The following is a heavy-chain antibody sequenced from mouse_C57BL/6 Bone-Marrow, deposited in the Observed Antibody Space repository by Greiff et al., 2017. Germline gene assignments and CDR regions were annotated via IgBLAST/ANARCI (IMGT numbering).Heavy chain of an antibody. CDR2: IDPENGDT. D-gene: IGHD6-1*01. J-gene: IGHJ2*01. Sequence: EVQLQQSGAELVRPGASVKLSCTASGFNIKDDYMHWVKQRPEQGLEWIGWIDPENGDTEYASKFQGKATIAADTSSNTAYLQRSSLTSEDTAVYYCTVDLCAHKYYFDYWGQGTTLTVSS. CDR1: GFNIKDDY. CDR3: TVDLCAHKYYFDY. V-gene: IGHV14-4*01.